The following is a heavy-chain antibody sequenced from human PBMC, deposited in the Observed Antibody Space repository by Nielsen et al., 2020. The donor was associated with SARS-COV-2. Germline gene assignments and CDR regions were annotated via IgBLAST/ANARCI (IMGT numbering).Heavy chain of an antibody. V-gene: IGHV3-21*01. Sequence: GESLKISCAASGFTFNSYSMNWVRQAPGKGLEWVSSISSSSSYIYYADSVKGRFTISRDNAKNSLYLQMNSLRAEDTAVYYCARDDQWLVGYWYFDLWGRGTLVTVSS. J-gene: IGHJ2*01. CDR2: ISSSSSYI. CDR3: ARDDQWLVGYWYFDL. D-gene: IGHD6-19*01. CDR1: GFTFNSYS.